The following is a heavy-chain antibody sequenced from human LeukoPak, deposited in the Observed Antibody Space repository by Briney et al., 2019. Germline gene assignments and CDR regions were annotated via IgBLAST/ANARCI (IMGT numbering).Heavy chain of an antibody. CDR3: ARPRYCSSISCYFHAFDV. D-gene: IGHD2-2*01. J-gene: IGHJ3*01. CDR1: GFIVSSNY. CDR2: IREDGSEE. Sequence: GGSLRLSCAGSGFIVSSNYMSWVRQAPGKGLEWVANIREDGSEEYYVDSVKGRFTISRDNAKNSLYLQMNSLRAEDTAVYYCARPRYCSSISCYFHAFDVWGQGTMVTVSS. V-gene: IGHV3-7*01.